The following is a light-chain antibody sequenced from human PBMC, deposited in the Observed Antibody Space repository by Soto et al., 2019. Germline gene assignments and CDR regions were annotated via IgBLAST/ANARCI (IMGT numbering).Light chain of an antibody. CDR3: QQYGSAPWT. CDR1: QSFNSRY. V-gene: IGKV3-20*01. Sequence: EIVLAQSPGTLSLSPGDRATLSCRASQSFNSRYLAWFQQRPGQAPRLLIYATSSRAADIPDRFSGSGSGTDFTLTINRLEPEDFAVYYCQQYGSAPWTFGQGPRWRSN. J-gene: IGKJ1*01. CDR2: ATS.